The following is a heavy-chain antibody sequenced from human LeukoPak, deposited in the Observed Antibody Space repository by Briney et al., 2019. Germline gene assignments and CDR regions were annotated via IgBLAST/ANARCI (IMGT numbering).Heavy chain of an antibody. J-gene: IGHJ4*02. V-gene: IGHV4-34*01. Sequence: SETLSLTCAVYGGSFSGYYWSWIRQPPGKGLEWIGEMNHSGSTNYNPSLKSRVTISVDTSKNQFSLKLSSVTAADTAVYYCARGYSYSYWGQGTLVTVSS. CDR2: MNHSGST. D-gene: IGHD5-18*01. CDR3: ARGYSYSY. CDR1: GGSFSGYY.